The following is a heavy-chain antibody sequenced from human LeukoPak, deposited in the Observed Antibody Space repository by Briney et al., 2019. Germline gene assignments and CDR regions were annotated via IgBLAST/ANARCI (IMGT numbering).Heavy chain of an antibody. J-gene: IGHJ4*02. CDR2: IYYSGRT. D-gene: IGHD1-1*01. Sequence: PSETLSLTRTVSGGSISISSYYWGWIRHPPRNGLEWIRWIYYSGRTNYNPSLKSRVTISVDTSKNQFSLNLISVTPAGTAVSFCARLFRKLGRFDYWGQGTLVTVSS. CDR1: GGSISISSYY. CDR3: ARLFRKLGRFDY. V-gene: IGHV4-39*01.